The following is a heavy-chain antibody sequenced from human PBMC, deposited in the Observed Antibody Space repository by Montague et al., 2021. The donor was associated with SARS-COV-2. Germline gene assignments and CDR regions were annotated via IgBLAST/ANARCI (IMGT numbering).Heavy chain of an antibody. V-gene: IGHV4-39*01. CDR2: IYYSGST. D-gene: IGHD3-22*01. J-gene: IGHJ3*02. CDR1: GGSISSSSYY. CDR3: ASPTYYYDRSGSDAFDI. Sequence: SETLSLTCTVSGGSISSSSYYWGWIRQPPGKGLEWIGSIYYSGSTYYTPSLKSRVTISVDTSKNQFSLKLSSVAAADTALYYCASPTYYYDRSGSDAFDIWGQGKKVTVSS.